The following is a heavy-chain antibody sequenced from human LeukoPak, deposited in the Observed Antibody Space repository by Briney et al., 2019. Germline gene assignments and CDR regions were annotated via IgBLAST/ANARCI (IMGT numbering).Heavy chain of an antibody. CDR1: GFTFSSYG. V-gene: IGHV3-23*01. CDR3: AKRRDSSGYCFDH. Sequence: GGSLRLSCAASGFTFSSYGMSWVRQAPGKGLEWVSAISGSGGSTYYADSVKGRFTISRDNSKNTLYLQMNSLRAEDTAVYYCAKRRDSSGYCFDHWGQGTLVTVSS. J-gene: IGHJ4*02. CDR2: ISGSGGST. D-gene: IGHD3-22*01.